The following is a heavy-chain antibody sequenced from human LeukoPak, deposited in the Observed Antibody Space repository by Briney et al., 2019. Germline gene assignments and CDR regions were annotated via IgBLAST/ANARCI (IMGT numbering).Heavy chain of an antibody. J-gene: IGHJ4*02. Sequence: HSGGSLRLSCAASGFTFSSYAMSWVRQAPGKGLDWVSVIYSGGNTYYADSVKGRFTISRDNSKNTLYLQMNSLRAEDTAVYYCARDRVGATTNFDYWGQGTLVTVSS. CDR2: IYSGGNT. D-gene: IGHD1-26*01. V-gene: IGHV3-53*01. CDR1: GFTFSSYA. CDR3: ARDRVGATTNFDY.